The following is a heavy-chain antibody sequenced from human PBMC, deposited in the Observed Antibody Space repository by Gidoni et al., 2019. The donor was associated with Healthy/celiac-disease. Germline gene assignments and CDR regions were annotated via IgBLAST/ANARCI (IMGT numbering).Heavy chain of an antibody. Sequence: QVQLVESGGGVVQPGRSRRLSCAAAGFTFSGYGMHWVRQAPGKGLEWVAVISYDGSNNYYADSVKGRFTISRDNSKNTLYLQMNSLRAEDTAVYYCAKDIVVSSYYGMDVWGQGTTVTVSS. D-gene: IGHD2-15*01. CDR2: ISYDGSNN. V-gene: IGHV3-30*18. CDR3: AKDIVVSSYYGMDV. CDR1: GFTFSGYG. J-gene: IGHJ6*02.